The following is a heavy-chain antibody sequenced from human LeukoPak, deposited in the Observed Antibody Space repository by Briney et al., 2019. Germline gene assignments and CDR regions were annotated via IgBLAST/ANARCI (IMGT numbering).Heavy chain of an antibody. CDR3: AKSATVVVVAGVSFDY. Sequence: PGGSLRLSCAASGFTFSSYAMSSVRQAPGKGLEWVSAISGSGGSTYSADSVKGRFTISRDNSKNTLYLQMHSLRDDDTAVFYCAKSATVVVVAGVSFDYWGQGTLVTVSS. CDR2: ISGSGGST. J-gene: IGHJ4*02. V-gene: IGHV3-23*01. CDR1: GFTFSSYA. D-gene: IGHD2-15*01.